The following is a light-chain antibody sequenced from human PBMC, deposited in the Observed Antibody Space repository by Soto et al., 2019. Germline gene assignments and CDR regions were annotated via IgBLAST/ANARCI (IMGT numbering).Light chain of an antibody. CDR1: QNIRRS. CDR3: QQYENWPPVT. CDR2: NSY. V-gene: IGKV3-15*01. J-gene: IGKJ4*01. Sequence: EIVMTQSPATLSVSPGERATLSCRASQNIRRSLAWYQQKPGQPPRLLIYNSYTGATGIAARFSGSGSGTDFTLTISSLQVEDFAVYFCQQYENWPPVTFGGGTKVEIK.